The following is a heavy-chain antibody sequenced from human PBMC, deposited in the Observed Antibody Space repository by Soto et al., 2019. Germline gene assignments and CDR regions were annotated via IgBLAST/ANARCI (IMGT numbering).Heavy chain of an antibody. J-gene: IGHJ4*02. V-gene: IGHV4-59*08. CDR3: ARSMTTVVTLDY. Sequence: SETLSLTCTVSGGSISSYYWSWIRQPPGKGLEWIGYIYYSGTTNYNPSVKSRVTISLDTSKNQFSLKLSSVTAADTAVYYCARSMTTVVTLDYWGQGTLVTVSS. CDR1: GGSISSYY. CDR2: IYYSGTT. D-gene: IGHD4-17*01.